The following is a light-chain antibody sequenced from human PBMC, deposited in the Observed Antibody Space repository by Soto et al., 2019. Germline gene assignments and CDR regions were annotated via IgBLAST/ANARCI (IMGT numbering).Light chain of an antibody. CDR2: GAS. CDR3: HKHNNWPLT. V-gene: IGKV3-15*01. CDR1: QSVISN. J-gene: IGKJ4*01. Sequence: EIVMTQSPATLSVSPGERATLSCRASQSVISNLAWYQQKPGQAPRLLIYGASTRATGIPARFSGSVSGTDLTRTITRLQSEDFAAYDCHKHNNWPLTFGGATQVAIK.